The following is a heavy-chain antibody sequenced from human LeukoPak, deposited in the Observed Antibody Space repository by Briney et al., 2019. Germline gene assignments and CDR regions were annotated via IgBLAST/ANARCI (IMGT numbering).Heavy chain of an antibody. J-gene: IGHJ4*02. CDR3: AREGYASGWNDC. CDR1: GDSIGNYF. Sequence: PSETLSLTCTVSGDSIGNYFWSWIRQPPGKGLEWIGSIHYRGNTNYNPSLKSRVTISVDTSKNLFSLNLSSVTAADTAVYYCAREGYASGWNDCWGQGILVTVSS. V-gene: IGHV4-59*12. D-gene: IGHD6-19*01. CDR2: IHYRGNT.